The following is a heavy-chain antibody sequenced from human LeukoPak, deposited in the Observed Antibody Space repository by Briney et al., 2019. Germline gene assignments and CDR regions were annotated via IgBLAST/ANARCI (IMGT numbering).Heavy chain of an antibody. D-gene: IGHD6-19*01. J-gene: IGHJ3*02. CDR1: GFTFSSYG. Sequence: PGGSLRLSCAASGFTFSSYGMHWVRQAPGKGLGWVAFIRYDGSNKYYADSVKGRFTISRDNSKNTLYLQMNSLRAEDTAVYYCAKDTVGGWYGSAFDIWGQGTMVTVSS. V-gene: IGHV3-30*02. CDR2: IRYDGSNK. CDR3: AKDTVGGWYGSAFDI.